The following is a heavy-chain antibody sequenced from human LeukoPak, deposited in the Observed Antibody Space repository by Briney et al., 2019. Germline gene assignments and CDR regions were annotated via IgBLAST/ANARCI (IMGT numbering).Heavy chain of an antibody. J-gene: IGHJ4*02. CDR1: GYTFNSYA. D-gene: IGHD3-10*01. CDR3: ARDKGRVLDYYGSGSDY. V-gene: IGHV1-18*04. Sequence: ASVKVSCKTSGYTFNSYAFSWVRQAPGQGLEWMGWISAYNGNTNYAQKLQGRVTLTTDTSTNTAYMELRSLRSDDTAMYYCARDKGRVLDYYGSGSDYWGQGTLATVSS. CDR2: ISAYNGNT.